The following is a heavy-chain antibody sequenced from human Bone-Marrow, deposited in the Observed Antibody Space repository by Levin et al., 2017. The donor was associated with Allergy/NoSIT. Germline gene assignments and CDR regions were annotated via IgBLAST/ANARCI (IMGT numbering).Heavy chain of an antibody. CDR1: GFTFSSYE. CDR3: ARVDPGDYYNSGTYLDAFDI. Sequence: GESLKISCAGSGFTFSSYEMNWVRQAPGKGLEWVSYISRSGSTIYYADSVKGRFTISRDNAKNSLYLQMDSLRAEDTAVYYCARVDPGDYYNSGTYLDAFDIWGQGTMVTVSS. D-gene: IGHD3-10*01. V-gene: IGHV3-48*03. J-gene: IGHJ3*02. CDR2: ISRSGSTI.